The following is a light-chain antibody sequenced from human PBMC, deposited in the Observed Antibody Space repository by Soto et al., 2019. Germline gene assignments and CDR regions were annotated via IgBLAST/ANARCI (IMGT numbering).Light chain of an antibody. J-gene: IGKJ1*01. CDR3: LQDYNYPRT. CDR1: QVIRND. V-gene: IGKV1-6*01. CDR2: AAS. Sequence: AIQMTQSPSSLSASVGDRVTITCRASQVIRNDLGWYQQKPGKAPKLLIYAASSLQSGVPSRFSGSGSGTDFTLTTSSLQPGDFATYYCLQDYNYPRTFGQGTKVDIK.